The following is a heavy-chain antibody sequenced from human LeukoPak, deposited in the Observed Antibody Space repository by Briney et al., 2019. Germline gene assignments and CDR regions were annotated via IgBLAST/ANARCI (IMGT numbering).Heavy chain of an antibody. J-gene: IGHJ4*02. CDR3: ANGMITFGGVIVAIFDY. CDR1: GVTFYDYA. CDR2: ISCTSGSI. Sequence: PGGSLRLSCAASGVTFYDYAMHGVRQTPGKGLEWVLGISCTSGSIGYADSVKGRFTISRDNDKNSLYLQMNSLRAEDMALYYCANGMITFGGVIVAIFDYWGQGTLVTVSS. V-gene: IGHV3-9*03. D-gene: IGHD3-16*02.